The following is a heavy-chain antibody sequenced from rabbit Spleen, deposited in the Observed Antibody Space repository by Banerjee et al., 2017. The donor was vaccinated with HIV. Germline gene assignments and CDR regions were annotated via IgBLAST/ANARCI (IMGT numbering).Heavy chain of an antibody. CDR1: GFSFSFNSY. J-gene: IGHJ4*01. V-gene: IGHV1S40*01. CDR2: IYAGNSGDT. D-gene: IGHD4-1*01. Sequence: QSLEESGGGLVKPGASLTLTCKASGFSFSFNSYMCWVRQAPGKGLEWIACIYAGNSGDTYYASWAKGRFTISKTSSTTVTLQMTSLTAADTATYFCARETSSGWGVVSFYFNLWGQGTLVTVS. CDR3: ARETSSGWGVVSFYFNL.